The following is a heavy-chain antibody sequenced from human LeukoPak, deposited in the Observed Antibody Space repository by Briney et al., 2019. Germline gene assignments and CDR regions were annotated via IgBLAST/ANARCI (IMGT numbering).Heavy chain of an antibody. CDR3: ASLHYYYGMDV. J-gene: IGHJ6*02. Sequence: SETLSLTCAVYGGSFGGYYWSWIRQPPGKGLEWIGEINHSGSTNYNPSLKSRVTISVDRSKNQFSLKLSSVTAADTAVYYCASLHYYYGMDVWGQGTTVTVSS. V-gene: IGHV4-34*01. CDR1: GGSFGGYY. CDR2: INHSGST.